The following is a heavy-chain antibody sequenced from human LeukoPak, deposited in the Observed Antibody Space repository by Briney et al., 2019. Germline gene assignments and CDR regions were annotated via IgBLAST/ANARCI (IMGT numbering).Heavy chain of an antibody. D-gene: IGHD3-16*01. CDR2: IKGTGLTT. J-gene: IGHJ6*03. CDR1: GLTLSDYY. CDR3: ARAGELRYMDV. Sequence: GGSLRLSCGVSGLTLSDYYMSWLRHATGRGLEGISNIKGTGLTTYYADSVKGRFTISRDNAKNSLFLQMNSLRADDTAIYYCARAGELRYMDVWGKGTAVTVSS. V-gene: IGHV3-11*04.